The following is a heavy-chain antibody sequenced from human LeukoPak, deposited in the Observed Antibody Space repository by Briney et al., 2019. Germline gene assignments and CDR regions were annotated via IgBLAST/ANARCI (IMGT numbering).Heavy chain of an antibody. J-gene: IGHJ4*02. D-gene: IGHD3-22*01. CDR1: GGSIGSYY. CDR2: IYYSGST. V-gene: IGHV4-59*12. CDR3: ARDSGYDSSGYYPPYFDY. Sequence: PSETLSLTCSVSGGSIGSYYWSWIRQPPGKGLEWIGYIYYSGSTNYNPSLKSRVTISVDTSKNQFSLKLSSVTAADTAVYYCARDSGYDSSGYYPPYFDYWGQGTLVTVSS.